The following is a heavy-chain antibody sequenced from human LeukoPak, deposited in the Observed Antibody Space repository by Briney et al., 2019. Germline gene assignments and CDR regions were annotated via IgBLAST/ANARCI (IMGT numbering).Heavy chain of an antibody. CDR3: ARPAYCGDMCYFYFDC. D-gene: IGHD2-21*01. V-gene: IGHV3-7*05. CDR2: FNQDASSI. CDR1: GHTFSSYW. J-gene: IGHJ4*02. Sequence: AGGPETLSCAVSGHTFSSYWMRWLPHAPDKGLEGVANFNQDASSIDYAGSVKGRFTIARDNGKSSLSLEMNSLRAEDTTIYYCARPAYCGDMCYFYFDCWGQGTLVTVSS.